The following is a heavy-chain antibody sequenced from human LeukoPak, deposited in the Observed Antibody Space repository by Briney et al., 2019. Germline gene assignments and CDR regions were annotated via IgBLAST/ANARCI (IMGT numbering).Heavy chain of an antibody. CDR3: ARASGGYDY. Sequence: PGRSLRLYCAASGFTFSIYGMHWVRQSPGRGLEWVAVIWNDGSNKYYADSVKGRFTISRDNSKNTLFLQMNSLRAEDTAVYYCARASGGYDYWGQGTLVTVSS. J-gene: IGHJ4*02. CDR1: GFTFSIYG. CDR2: IWNDGSNK. D-gene: IGHD1-26*01. V-gene: IGHV3-33*01.